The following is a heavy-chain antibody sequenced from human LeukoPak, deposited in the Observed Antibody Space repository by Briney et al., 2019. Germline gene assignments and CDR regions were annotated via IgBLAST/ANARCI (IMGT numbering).Heavy chain of an antibody. J-gene: IGHJ3*02. CDR2: IYHSGST. CDR1: GYSISSGYY. CDR3: ARGRASAFDI. V-gene: IGHV4-38-2*02. Sequence: SETLSLTCTVSGYSISSGYYWGWIRQPPGKGLEWIGSIYHSGSTYYNPSLKSRVTISVDTSKNQFSLKLSSVTAADTAAYYCARGRASAFDIWGQGTMVTVSS.